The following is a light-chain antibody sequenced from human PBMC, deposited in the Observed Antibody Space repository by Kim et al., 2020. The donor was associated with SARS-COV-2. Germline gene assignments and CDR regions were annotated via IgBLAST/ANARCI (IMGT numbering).Light chain of an antibody. CDR3: QQYNNWWT. CDR1: QSVSSN. J-gene: IGKJ1*01. V-gene: IGKV3-15*01. Sequence: EIVMTQSPATLSVSLGERATLSCRVSQSVSSNLAWYQQKPGQAPRLLIYGASTRVTGIPARFSGSGSGTEFTLTISSLQSEDFAVYYCQQYNNWWTFGQGTKVDIK. CDR2: GAS.